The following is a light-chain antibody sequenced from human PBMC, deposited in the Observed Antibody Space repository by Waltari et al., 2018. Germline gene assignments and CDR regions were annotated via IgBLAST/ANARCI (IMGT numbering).Light chain of an antibody. CDR1: SSNIENNY. J-gene: IGLJ1*01. Sequence: QSVLTQPPSVSAAPGQRVTISCSGSSSNIENNYVSWYQQLPGTAPKLFIFDDNKRSSGLPDRFSGSKSGTSATLDSTGLQTGDEADYYCGTWDTSLSAYVFGTGTKVTVL. V-gene: IGLV1-51*01. CDR2: DDN. CDR3: GTWDTSLSAYV.